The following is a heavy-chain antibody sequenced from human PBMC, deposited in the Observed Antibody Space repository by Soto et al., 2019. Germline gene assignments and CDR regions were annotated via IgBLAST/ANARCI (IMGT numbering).Heavy chain of an antibody. CDR3: ARGVVVAARGWGYYYYYGMEV. D-gene: IGHD2-15*01. J-gene: IGHJ6*01. CDR2: INHSGST. CDR1: VVSFSGYY. Sequence: SETLSLTCAFYVVSFSGYYWSCVRQPPGKWLEWVGEINHSGSTNYHPSLKSRVTISVNTSKNQFSLKLSSVTAADTAVYYCARGVVVAARGWGYYYYYGMEVLGQGTMVMVS. V-gene: IGHV4-34*01.